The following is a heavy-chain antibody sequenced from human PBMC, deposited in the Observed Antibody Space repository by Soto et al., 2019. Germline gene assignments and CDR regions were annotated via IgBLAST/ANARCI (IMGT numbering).Heavy chain of an antibody. D-gene: IGHD3-10*01. CDR1: GFTFSSYG. CDR2: ISYDGSNK. V-gene: IGHV3-30*03. CDR3: ARGAYYYGSGSYAFDI. J-gene: IGHJ3*02. Sequence: GGSLRLSCAASGFTFSSYGMHWVRQAPGKGLEWVAVISYDGSNKYYADSVKGRFTISRDNSKNTLYLQMNSLRAEDTAVYYCARGAYYYGSGSYAFDIWGQGTMVTVSS.